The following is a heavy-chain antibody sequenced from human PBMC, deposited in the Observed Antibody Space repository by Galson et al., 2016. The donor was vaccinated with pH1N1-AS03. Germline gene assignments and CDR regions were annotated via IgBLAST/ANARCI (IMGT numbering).Heavy chain of an antibody. CDR2: IQYDESYR. Sequence: SLRLSCAASGFTLSGYGTHWVRQAPGKGPEWVAFIQYDESYRNYADSVKGRFSISRDISKNTLYLQMNSLRVEDTAMFYCVKESPKEAGDYWGRGVMVTVSS. CDR3: VKESPKEAGDY. J-gene: IGHJ4*02. CDR1: GFTLSGYG. V-gene: IGHV3-30*02.